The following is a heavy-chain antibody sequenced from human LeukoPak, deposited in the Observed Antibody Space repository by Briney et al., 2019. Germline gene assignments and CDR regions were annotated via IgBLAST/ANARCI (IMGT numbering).Heavy chain of an antibody. CDR1: GGTFSSYA. V-gene: IGHV1-18*01. D-gene: IGHD1-26*01. CDR2: IGGYNGNT. CDR3: ARLVGATDLDY. Sequence: GSSVKVSCKASGGTFSSYAISWVRQAPGQGLEWMGWIGGYNGNTNYAQKLQGRVTMTTDTSTSTAYMELRSLRSDDTAVYYCARLVGATDLDYWGQGTLVTVSS. J-gene: IGHJ4*02.